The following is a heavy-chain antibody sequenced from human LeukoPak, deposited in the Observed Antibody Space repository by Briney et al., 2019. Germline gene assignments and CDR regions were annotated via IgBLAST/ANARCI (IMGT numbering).Heavy chain of an antibody. CDR1: GGSFSGYY. D-gene: IGHD3-10*01. V-gene: IGHV4-34*01. Sequence: SETLSLTCAVYGGSFSGYYWSWIRQPPGKGLEWIGEINHSGSTNYNPSLKSRVTISVDTSKNQFSLKLSSVTAADTAVYYCARGLRFGLGFDPRGQGTLVTVSS. CDR3: ARGLRFGLGFDP. CDR2: INHSGST. J-gene: IGHJ5*02.